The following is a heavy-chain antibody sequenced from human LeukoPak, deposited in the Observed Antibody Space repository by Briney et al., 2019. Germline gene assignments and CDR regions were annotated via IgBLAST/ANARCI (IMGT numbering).Heavy chain of an antibody. CDR2: IYYTGST. V-gene: IGHV4-31*03. CDR3: ARDRDGYSQFDS. CDR1: GGSISSGGYFY. Sequence: PSETLSLTCTVSGGSISSGGYFYYGWIRQHPGKGLEWIGYIYYTGSTYYDPSLKSRVSISVDTPKNQFSLKLSSVTAADTAVYYCARDRDGYSQFDSWGQGTLVTVSS. D-gene: IGHD3-22*01. J-gene: IGHJ4*02.